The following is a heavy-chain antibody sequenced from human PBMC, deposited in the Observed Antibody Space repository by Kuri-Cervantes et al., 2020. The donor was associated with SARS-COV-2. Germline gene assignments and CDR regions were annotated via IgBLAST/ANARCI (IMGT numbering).Heavy chain of an antibody. CDR3: ARDVSSFDYPSSLYYYYYMDV. V-gene: IGHV4-39*07. D-gene: IGHD3-16*02. CDR2: IYYSGST. J-gene: IGHJ6*03. Sequence: SETLSLTCTVSGGSISSSSYYWGWIRQPPGKGLEWIGSIYYSGSTYYNPSLKSRVTISVDTSKNQFSLKLSSVTAADTVVYYCARDVSSFDYPSSLYYYYYMDVWGKGTTVTVSS. CDR1: GGSISSSSYY.